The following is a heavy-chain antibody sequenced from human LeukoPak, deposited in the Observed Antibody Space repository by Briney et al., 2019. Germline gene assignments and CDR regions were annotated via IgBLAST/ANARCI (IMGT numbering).Heavy chain of an antibody. Sequence: PSETLSLTCAVYGGSFSGYYWSWIRQPPGKGLEWIGEINHSRSTNYNPSLKSRVTISVDTSKNQFSLKLSSVTAADTAVYYCARGLEYSSSWHTINWFDPWGQGTLVTVSS. V-gene: IGHV4-34*01. D-gene: IGHD6-13*01. CDR1: GGSFSGYY. J-gene: IGHJ5*02. CDR2: INHSRST. CDR3: ARGLEYSSSWHTINWFDP.